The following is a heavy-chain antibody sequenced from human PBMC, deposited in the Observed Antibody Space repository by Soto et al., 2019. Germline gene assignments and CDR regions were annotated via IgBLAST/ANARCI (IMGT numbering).Heavy chain of an antibody. CDR1: GFTFSDYP. V-gene: IGHV3-23*01. Sequence: EVQLLESGGDLVQPGGSLRLSCAASGFTFSDYPMSWVRQAPGKGLEWVSGISGSGGSTYYAASVKGRFTISRDNSKNTLYLQMNSLSAEDTAVYYCAKTVVPAAILEYDFDFWGQGTLVTVSS. D-gene: IGHD2-2*01. CDR3: AKTVVPAAILEYDFDF. J-gene: IGHJ4*02. CDR2: ISGSGGST.